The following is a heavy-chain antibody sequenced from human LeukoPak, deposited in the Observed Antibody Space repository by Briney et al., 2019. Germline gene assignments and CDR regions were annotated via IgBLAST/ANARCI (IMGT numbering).Heavy chain of an antibody. CDR3: ARTVYSNGWYGYFDY. D-gene: IGHD6-19*01. CDR2: ISYDGTNK. CDR1: GFHFRNSA. J-gene: IGHJ4*02. V-gene: IGHV3-30*04. Sequence: GGSLRLSCAASGFHFRNSAMHWVRQAPGKGLEWVAVISYDGTNKYHADSVKGRFTVSRDNPKDTLYLQMNSLRAEDTAVYYCARTVYSNGWYGYFDYWGQGTLVTVSS.